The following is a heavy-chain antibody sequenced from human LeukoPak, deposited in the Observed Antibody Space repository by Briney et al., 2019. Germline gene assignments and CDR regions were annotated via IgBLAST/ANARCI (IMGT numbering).Heavy chain of an antibody. J-gene: IGHJ6*03. V-gene: IGHV4-34*01. D-gene: IGHD2-21*02. CDR3: ARGPLVVVTPTSAYYMDV. Sequence: SETMSLTCAAYGGSFSGYYWSWIRQPPGKGLEWIGEINHGGSTNYNPSLKSRVSISVDTSKNQFSLRLISVTAADTAVYYCARGPLVVVTPTSAYYMDVWGKGTTVTVSS. CDR2: INHGGST. CDR1: GGSFSGYY.